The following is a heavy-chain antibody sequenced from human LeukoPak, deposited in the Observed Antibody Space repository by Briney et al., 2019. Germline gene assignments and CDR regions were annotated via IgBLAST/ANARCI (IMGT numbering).Heavy chain of an antibody. CDR3: ATALRFLEWNR. Sequence: GGYLRLSCAASGFTFSSYAMSWVRQAPGKGLEWCSAISGSGGSTYYADSVKGRFTITRDNSKNTLYLQMNSLRAEDTAVYYCATALRFLEWNRGGQGTLVTVSS. CDR2: ISGSGGST. D-gene: IGHD3-3*01. CDR1: GFTFSSYA. J-gene: IGHJ4*02. V-gene: IGHV3-23*01.